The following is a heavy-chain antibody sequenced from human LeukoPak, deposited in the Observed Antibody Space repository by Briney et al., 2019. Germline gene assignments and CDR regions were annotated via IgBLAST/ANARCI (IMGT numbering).Heavy chain of an antibody. Sequence: GGSLRLSCAASGFTFSSYAMHWVRQAPGKGLEWVAVISYDGSNKYYADSVKGRFTISRDNSKNTLYLQMNSLRAEDTAVYYCAKTHTGSWSLFDYWGQGTLVTVSS. CDR1: GFTFSSYA. CDR3: AKTHTGSWSLFDY. V-gene: IGHV3-30*18. CDR2: ISYDGSNK. J-gene: IGHJ4*02. D-gene: IGHD6-13*01.